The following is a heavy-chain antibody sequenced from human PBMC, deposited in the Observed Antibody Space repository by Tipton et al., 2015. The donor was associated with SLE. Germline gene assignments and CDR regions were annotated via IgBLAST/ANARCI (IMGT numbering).Heavy chain of an antibody. CDR1: GFTFSNSA. CDR3: AKMWELPNYFDY. Sequence: SLRLSCAASGFTFSNSAMSWVRQAPGKGLEWVSLIYVGGRSTAYADSVKGRFTISRDDSKNTLYLQMNTLRAEDTAVYYCAKMWELPNYFDYWGPGTPVTVSS. J-gene: IGHJ4*02. D-gene: IGHD4-23*01. V-gene: IGHV3-23*03. CDR2: IYVGGRST.